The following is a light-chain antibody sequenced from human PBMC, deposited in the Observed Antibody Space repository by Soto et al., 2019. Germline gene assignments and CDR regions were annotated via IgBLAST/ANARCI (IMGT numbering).Light chain of an antibody. CDR2: LGS. V-gene: IGKV2-28*01. CDR3: MQALQPPLT. CDR1: QSLLHSNGYNY. Sequence: DIVMTQSPLSLPVTPGEPASISCRSSQSLLHSNGYNYLDWYLQKPGQSPQLLIYLGSNRAAGVPDRFSVSGTGTDFTLKISRVEAEDVGVYYCMQALQPPLTFGQGTKLEIK. J-gene: IGKJ2*01.